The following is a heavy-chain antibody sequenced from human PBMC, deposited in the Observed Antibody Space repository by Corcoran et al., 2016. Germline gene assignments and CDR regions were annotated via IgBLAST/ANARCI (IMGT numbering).Heavy chain of an antibody. CDR3: ARDFCNGGACYDS. D-gene: IGHD2-15*01. CDR2: IFYSGST. J-gene: IGHJ5*01. CDR1: GGSVTISSHY. V-gene: IGHV4-39*07. Sequence: QLQLQESGPGLVKPSETLSLTCTVSGGSVTISSHYWVWIRQPPGKGLEWIGSIFYSGSTYYNPSLRSRVTILVDTFKNQFFLKLSSVTAADTAVYYCARDFCNGGACYDSWGQGTLVTVSS.